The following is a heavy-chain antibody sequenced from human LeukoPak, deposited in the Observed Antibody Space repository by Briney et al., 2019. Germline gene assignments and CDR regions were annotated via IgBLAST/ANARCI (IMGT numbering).Heavy chain of an antibody. CDR2: IQQDGSVQ. J-gene: IGHJ4*02. Sequence: PGGSLRLSCATSGFILRSYWMSWVRQAPGKGLEWVANIQQDGSVQCYVDSVKGRLTISRDNAKNSLYLQMNSLSAEDTAVYYCATHDVLTGYPYFDFWGQGTLVAVSS. CDR3: ATHDVLTGYPYFDF. V-gene: IGHV3-7*01. CDR1: GFILRSYW. D-gene: IGHD3-9*01.